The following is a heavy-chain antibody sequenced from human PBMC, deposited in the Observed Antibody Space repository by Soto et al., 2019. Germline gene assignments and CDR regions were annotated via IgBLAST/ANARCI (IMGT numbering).Heavy chain of an antibody. J-gene: IGHJ6*03. CDR2: IIPILGIA. V-gene: IGHV1-69*02. CDR1: GGTFSSYT. Sequence: QVQLVQSGAEVKKPGSSVKVSCKASGGTFSSYTISWVRQAPGQGLEWMGRIIPILGIANDAQKFKGRATGTADKLPGTDEIVLRNLRSEGMAVYYWVRWVGDDFWSGYYPCYMDDWGKGTPVTVSS. D-gene: IGHD3-3*01. CDR3: VRWVGDDFWSGYYPCYMDD.